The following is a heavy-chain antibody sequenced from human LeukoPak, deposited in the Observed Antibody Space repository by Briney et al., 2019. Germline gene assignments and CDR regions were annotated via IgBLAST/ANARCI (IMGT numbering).Heavy chain of an antibody. Sequence: SETLSLTCTAAGGSISSYYWSWIRQPPGKGLEWIGYIYYGGNTNYNPSLKSRVSMSVDTSKKQISMKLGSVTAADTAVYYCARAALVGASNFDFWGQGALVTVSS. J-gene: IGHJ4*02. V-gene: IGHV4-59*01. CDR1: GGSISSYY. D-gene: IGHD1-26*01. CDR2: IYYGGNT. CDR3: ARAALVGASNFDF.